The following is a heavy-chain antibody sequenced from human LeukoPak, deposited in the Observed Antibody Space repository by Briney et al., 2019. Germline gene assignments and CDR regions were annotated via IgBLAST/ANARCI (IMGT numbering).Heavy chain of an antibody. J-gene: IGHJ5*02. CDR2: ISYSGST. Sequence: SETLSLTCTVSDGSLSSYYWGWIRQPPGKGLEWIGYISYSGSTNFNPSLKSRVTISVDTSKNQFSLKLSSVTAADTAVYYCAREGTAGTNLNWFDPWGQGTLVTVSS. CDR1: DGSLSSYY. D-gene: IGHD1-1*01. V-gene: IGHV4-59*01. CDR3: AREGTAGTNLNWFDP.